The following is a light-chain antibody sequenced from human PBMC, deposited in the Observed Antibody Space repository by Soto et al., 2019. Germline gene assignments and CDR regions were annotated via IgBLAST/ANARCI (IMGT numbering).Light chain of an antibody. Sequence: QSVLTQAPSASGTPGQRVTISCSGSSSNIGSNNVNWYQQVPGTAPKFLIYSNNQRASGVPDRFSGSKSGTSASLAISGLQSEDEADYYCTAWDDSLNGMIFGGGTKLTVL. CDR3: TAWDDSLNGMI. V-gene: IGLV1-44*01. J-gene: IGLJ2*01. CDR1: SSNIGSNN. CDR2: SNN.